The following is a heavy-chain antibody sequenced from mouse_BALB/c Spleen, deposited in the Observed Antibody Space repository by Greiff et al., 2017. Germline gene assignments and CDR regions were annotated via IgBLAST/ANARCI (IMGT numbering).Heavy chain of an antibody. CDR3: ARYGDYGSSYGFDY. D-gene: IGHD1-1*01. CDR1: GFTFSSFG. Sequence: EVQRVESGGGLVQPGGSRKLSCAASGFTFSSFGMHWVRQAPEKGLEWVAYISSGSSTIYYADTVKGRFTISRDNPKNTLFLQMTSLRSEDTAMYYCARYGDYGSSYGFDYWGQGTTLTVSS. V-gene: IGHV5-17*02. CDR2: ISSGSSTI. J-gene: IGHJ2*01.